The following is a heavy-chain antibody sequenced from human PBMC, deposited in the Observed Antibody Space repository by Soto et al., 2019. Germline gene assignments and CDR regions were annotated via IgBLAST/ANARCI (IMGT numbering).Heavy chain of an antibody. CDR1: GFTFSSYA. CDR2: ISYDGSNK. CDR3: ASVAYDFWSGYPPD. D-gene: IGHD3-3*01. J-gene: IGHJ4*02. V-gene: IGHV3-30-3*01. Sequence: QVQLVESGGGVVQPGRSLRLSCAASGFTFSSYAMHWVRQAPGKGLEWVAVISYDGSNKYYADSVKGRFTISRDNSKNTLYLQMTSLRAEDTAVYYCASVAYDFWSGYPPDWGQGTLVTVSS.